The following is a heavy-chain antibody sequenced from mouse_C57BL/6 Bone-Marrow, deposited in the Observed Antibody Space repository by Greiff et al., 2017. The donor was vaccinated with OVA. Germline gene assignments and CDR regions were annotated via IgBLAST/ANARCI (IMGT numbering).Heavy chain of an antibody. V-gene: IGHV1-54*01. CDR2: INPGSGGT. CDR3: ACSSCWWYFDV. CDR1: GYAFTNYL. Sequence: VQLQQSGAELVRPGASVKLSCKASGYAFTNYLIEWVKQRPGQGLEWIGVINPGSGGTNYNEKFKGKATLTADKSSSTAYMQLSSLTSEASAVYCCACSSCWWYFDVWGTGTTVTVSS. J-gene: IGHJ1*03. D-gene: IGHD3-1*01.